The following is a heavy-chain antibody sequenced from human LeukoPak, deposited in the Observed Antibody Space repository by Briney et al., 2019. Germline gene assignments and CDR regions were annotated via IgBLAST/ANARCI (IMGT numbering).Heavy chain of an antibody. CDR3: AKDLIRLVYSSSSSSDY. CDR1: GFTFSSYA. J-gene: IGHJ4*02. Sequence: PGGSLRLSCAASGFTFSSYAMSWVRQAPGKGLEWVSAISGSGGSTYYADSVKGRFTISRDNSKNTLYLQMNSLRAEDTAVYYCAKDLIRLVYSSSSSSDYWGQGTLVTVSS. V-gene: IGHV3-23*01. D-gene: IGHD6-6*01. CDR2: ISGSGGST.